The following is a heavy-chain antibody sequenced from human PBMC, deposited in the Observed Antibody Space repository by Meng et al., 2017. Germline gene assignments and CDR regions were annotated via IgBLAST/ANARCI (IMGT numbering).Heavy chain of an antibody. CDR3: AREAGY. CDR2: ISYDGSNK. J-gene: IGHJ4*02. V-gene: IGHV3-30*04. CDR1: GVTFSSYA. Sequence: QVQLGESGGCVVQPGRSLRLSCAASGVTFSSYAMHWVRQAPGKGLEWVAVISYDGSNKYYADSVKGRFTISRDNSKNTLYLQMNSLRAEDTAVYYCAREAGYWGQGTLVTVSS.